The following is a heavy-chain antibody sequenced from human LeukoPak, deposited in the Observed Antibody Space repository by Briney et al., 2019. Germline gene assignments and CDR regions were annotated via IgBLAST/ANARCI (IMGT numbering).Heavy chain of an antibody. V-gene: IGHV3-21*04. D-gene: IGHD5-18*01. CDR3: ARSTAMVTWGSFDI. J-gene: IGHJ3*02. Sequence: PGGSLRLSCAASGFTFSSYSMNWVRQAPGKGLEWVSSISGSSSYIYYADSAKGRFTISRDNAKNSLYLQMSFLRTEDTALYYCARSTAMVTWGSFDIWGQGTLVTVS. CDR2: ISGSSSYI. CDR1: GFTFSSYS.